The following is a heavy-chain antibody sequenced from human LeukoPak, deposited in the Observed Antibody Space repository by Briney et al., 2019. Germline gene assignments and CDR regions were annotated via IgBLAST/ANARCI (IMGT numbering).Heavy chain of an antibody. CDR3: ARDPGYGDYVRGDY. J-gene: IGHJ4*02. V-gene: IGHV3-30*03. D-gene: IGHD4-17*01. Sequence: GGSLRLSCAASGFTFSSFGMHWVRQAPGKGLEWVAGISYEGSSKYYADSVKGRFTISRDNSKNTLYLQMNSLRAEDTAVYYCARDPGYGDYVRGDYWGQGTLVTVSS. CDR2: ISYEGSSK. CDR1: GFTFSSFG.